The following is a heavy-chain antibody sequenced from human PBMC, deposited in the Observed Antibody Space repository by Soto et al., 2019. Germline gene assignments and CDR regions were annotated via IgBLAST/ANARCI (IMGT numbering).Heavy chain of an antibody. V-gene: IGHV3-33*01. CDR1: GFTFSSYG. J-gene: IGHJ6*03. D-gene: IGHD2-2*01. Sequence: GGSLRLSCAASGFTFSSYGMHWVRQAPGKGLEWVAVIWYDGSNKYYADSVKGRFTISRDNSKNTLYLQMNSLRAEDTAVYYCARDPGYCSSTSCYYYYMDVWGKGTTVTVSS. CDR3: ARDPGYCSSTSCYYYYMDV. CDR2: IWYDGSNK.